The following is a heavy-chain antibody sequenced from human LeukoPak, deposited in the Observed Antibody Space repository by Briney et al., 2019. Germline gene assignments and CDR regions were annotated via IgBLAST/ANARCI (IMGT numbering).Heavy chain of an antibody. D-gene: IGHD6-13*01. J-gene: IGHJ3*02. CDR2: IYPGDSDT. CDR3: AIIGAAGSIGWDFINDAFDI. Sequence: GGRLRLSCAASGFTVSSNYMSWVRQMPGKGLEWMGIIYPGDSDTRYSPSFQGQVTISADKSISTAYLQWSSLKASDTAMYYCAIIGAAGSIGWDFINDAFDIWGQGTMVTVSS. V-gene: IGHV5-51*01. CDR1: GFTVSSNY.